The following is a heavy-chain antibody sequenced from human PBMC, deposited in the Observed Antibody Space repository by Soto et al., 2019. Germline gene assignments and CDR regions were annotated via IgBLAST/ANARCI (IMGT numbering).Heavy chain of an antibody. D-gene: IGHD5-12*01. V-gene: IGHV1-18*01. J-gene: IGHJ3*02. CDR2: ISAYNGNT. CDR1: GYTFTSYG. CDR3: ALGDGYNKYGAFDI. Sequence: QVQLVQSGAEVKKPGASVKVSCKASGYTFTSYGISWVRQAPGQGLAWMGWISAYNGNTNYAQKLQGRITMTADTSKSTAYMELRSLRSDDTAVYYCALGDGYNKYGAFDIWGQGTMVTVSS.